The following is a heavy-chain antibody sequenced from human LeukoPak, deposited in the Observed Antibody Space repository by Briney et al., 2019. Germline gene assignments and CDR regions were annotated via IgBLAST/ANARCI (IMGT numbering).Heavy chain of an antibody. CDR3: AKRGVVIRVILVGFHKEAYYFDS. V-gene: IGHV3-23*01. CDR2: ISGSGGGT. Sequence: GGSLRLSCAVSGITLSNYVMSWVRQAPGKGLEWVAGISGSGGGTNYADSVKGRFTVSRDNYKNTLYLQMNSLGAEDTAVYFCAKRGVVIRVILVGFHKEAYYFDSWGQGALVTVSS. D-gene: IGHD3-22*01. J-gene: IGHJ4*02. CDR1: GITLSNYV.